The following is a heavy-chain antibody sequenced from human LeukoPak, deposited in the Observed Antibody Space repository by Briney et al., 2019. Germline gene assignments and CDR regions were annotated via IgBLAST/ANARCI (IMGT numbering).Heavy chain of an antibody. D-gene: IGHD1-7*01. J-gene: IGHJ2*01. CDR1: GFTFSSFS. V-gene: IGHV3-30*01. CDR2: MSYDGSNK. CDR3: ARGDLSRTIVCAPNWYFDL. Sequence: GGSLRLSCAASGFTFSSFSMHWVRQAPGKGLEWVAVMSYDGSNKYYADSVKGRFTISRDNSKNTLYLQMNSLRPEDTAVFYCARGDLSRTIVCAPNWYFDLWGRGTLVTVSS.